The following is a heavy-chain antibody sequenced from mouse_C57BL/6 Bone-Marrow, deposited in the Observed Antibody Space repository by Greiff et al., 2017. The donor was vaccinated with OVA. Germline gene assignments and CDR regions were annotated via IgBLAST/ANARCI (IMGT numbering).Heavy chain of an antibody. CDR2: IYPGSGST. Sequence: QVQLQQPGAELVKPGASVKMSCKASGYTFTSYWITWVKQRPGQGLEWIGDIYPGSGSTNYNEKFKSKATLTVDTSSSTAYMQLSSLTSEDSAVYYCARAMVTTPDYYVMDYWGQGTSVTVSS. CDR3: ARAMVTTPDYYVMDY. J-gene: IGHJ4*01. CDR1: GYTFTSYW. V-gene: IGHV1-55*01. D-gene: IGHD2-2*01.